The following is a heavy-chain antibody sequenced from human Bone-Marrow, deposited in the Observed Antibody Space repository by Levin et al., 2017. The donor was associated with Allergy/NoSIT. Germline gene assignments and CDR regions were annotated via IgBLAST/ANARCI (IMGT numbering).Heavy chain of an antibody. CDR2: ISGSGSGT. Sequence: GGSLRLSCAASGFTFSNYAMSWVRQAPGKGLEWVSAISGSGSGTYYADSVRGRFTISRDNSKNTLYLQMNSLRAEDTAVYYCAKTASLLDSWGQGTLVTVSS. D-gene: IGHD1-26*01. CDR3: AKTASLLDS. J-gene: IGHJ5*01. CDR1: GFTFSNYA. V-gene: IGHV3-23*01.